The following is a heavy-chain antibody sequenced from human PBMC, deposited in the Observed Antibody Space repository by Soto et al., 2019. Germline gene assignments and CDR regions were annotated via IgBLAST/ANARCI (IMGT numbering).Heavy chain of an antibody. D-gene: IGHD2-8*02. Sequence: PGGSLRLSCAASGFTFSSYSMNWVRQAPGKGLEWVSYISSSSSTIYYADSVKGRFTISRDNAKNSLYLQMNSLRDEDTAVYYCARDRWAWWADTVSHFDYWGQGTLVTVSS. J-gene: IGHJ4*02. CDR1: GFTFSSYS. CDR2: ISSSSSTI. V-gene: IGHV3-48*02. CDR3: ARDRWAWWADTVSHFDY.